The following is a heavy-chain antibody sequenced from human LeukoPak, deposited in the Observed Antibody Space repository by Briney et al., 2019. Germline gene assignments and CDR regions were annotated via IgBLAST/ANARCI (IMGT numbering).Heavy chain of an antibody. Sequence: GESPKISCKGSGYSFTSYWIGWVRQMPGKGLEWMGIIYPGDSDTRYSPSFQGQVTISADKSISTAYLQWSSLKASDTAMYYCARQGPSYYDYSDYWGQGTLVTVSS. V-gene: IGHV5-51*01. D-gene: IGHD3-22*01. CDR2: IYPGDSDT. CDR1: GYSFTSYW. J-gene: IGHJ4*02. CDR3: ARQGPSYYDYSDY.